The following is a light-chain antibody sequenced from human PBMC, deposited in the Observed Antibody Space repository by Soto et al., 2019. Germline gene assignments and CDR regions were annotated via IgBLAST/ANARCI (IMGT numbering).Light chain of an antibody. CDR3: QSYDSSLSGSNV. CDR1: SSNIGSGFD. J-gene: IGLJ1*01. CDR2: GNS. V-gene: IGLV1-40*01. Sequence: ALTQPPSLSVAPGQRVTISCTGSSSNIGSGFDVHWYQQHPGTAPRLLIYGNSNRPSGAPDRFSGPTSGTSASLAITGLQAEDEADYYCQSYDSSLSGSNVFGTGTKVTVL.